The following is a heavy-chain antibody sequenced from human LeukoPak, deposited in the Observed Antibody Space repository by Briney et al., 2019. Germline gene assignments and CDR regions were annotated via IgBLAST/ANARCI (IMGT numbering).Heavy chain of an antibody. CDR3: ARDGRIVGATAFDY. CDR2: INPSGGST. V-gene: IGHV1-46*01. D-gene: IGHD1-26*01. Sequence: VASVKVSCKASGGTFSSYAISWVRQAPGQGLEWMGIINPSGGSTSYAQKFQGRVTMTRDTSTSTVYMELSSLRSEDTAVYYCARDGRIVGATAFDYWGQGTLVTVSS. J-gene: IGHJ4*02. CDR1: GGTFSSYA.